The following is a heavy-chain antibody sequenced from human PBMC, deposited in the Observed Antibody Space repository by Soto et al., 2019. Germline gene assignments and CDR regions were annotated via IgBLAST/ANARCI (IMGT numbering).Heavy chain of an antibody. CDR1: GGSISSYY. CDR3: ARDSRDVVVVAATIYYYYYMDV. V-gene: IGHV4-59*01. J-gene: IGHJ6*03. CDR2: IYYSGST. Sequence: QVQLQESGPGLVKPSETLSLTCTVSGGSISSYYWSWIRQPPGKGLEWIGYIYYSGSTNYNPSLKSRVTISVDTSKNQFSLKLSSVTAADTAVYYCARDSRDVVVVAATIYYYYYMDVLGKGTTVTVSS. D-gene: IGHD2-15*01.